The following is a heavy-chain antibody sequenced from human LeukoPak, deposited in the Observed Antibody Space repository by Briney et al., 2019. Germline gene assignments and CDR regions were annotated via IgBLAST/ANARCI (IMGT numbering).Heavy chain of an antibody. V-gene: IGHV3-30*02. CDR2: IRYDGSNK. D-gene: IGHD3-22*01. J-gene: IGHJ4*02. CDR3: AKGGDDSSGLFDY. Sequence: PGGSLRLSCAASGFTFSSYGMHWVRQAPGKGLEWVAFIRYDGSNKYYADSVKGRFTISRDNSKNTLYLQMNSLRAEDTAVYYCAKGGDDSSGLFDYWGQGTLVTVSS. CDR1: GFTFSSYG.